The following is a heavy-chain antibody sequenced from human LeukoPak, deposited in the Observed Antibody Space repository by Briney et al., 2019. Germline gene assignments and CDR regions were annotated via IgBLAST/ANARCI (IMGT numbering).Heavy chain of an antibody. CDR3: ARAPSGWYEWFDP. J-gene: IGHJ5*02. CDR2: IIPIFGTA. V-gene: IGHV1-69*13. D-gene: IGHD6-19*01. Sequence: SVKVSCKASGYTFTSYDINWVRQAPGQGLEWMGGIIPIFGTANYAQKFQGRVTITADESTSTAYMELSSLRSEDTAVYYCARAPSGWYEWFDPWGQGTLVTVSS. CDR1: GYTFTSYD.